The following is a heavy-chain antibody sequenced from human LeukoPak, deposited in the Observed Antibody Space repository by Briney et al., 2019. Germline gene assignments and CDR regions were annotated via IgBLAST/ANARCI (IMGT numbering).Heavy chain of an antibody. D-gene: IGHD1-26*01. CDR2: ISGSSSYT. CDR3: ARGARYSGSYYDY. V-gene: IGHV3-11*05. CDR1: GFMFSDYY. J-gene: IGHJ4*02. Sequence: PGGSLRLSCAASGFMFSDYYMNWIRQAPGKGLEWVSYISGSSSYTNYADSVKGRFTISRDNAKNSLYLQMNSLRAEDTAVYYCARGARYSGSYYDYWGQGTLVSVSS.